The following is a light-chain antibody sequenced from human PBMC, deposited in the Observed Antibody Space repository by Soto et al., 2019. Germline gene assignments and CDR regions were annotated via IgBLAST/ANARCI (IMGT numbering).Light chain of an antibody. CDR2: GAS. J-gene: IGKJ5*01. CDR1: QSVGSN. V-gene: IGKV3-15*01. CDR3: QQYNKWPPIT. Sequence: IVMTQSPVTLSVSPGDRAALSCTASQSVGSNLAWYQQKPGQAPRLLIYGASTRATGIPDRFSGSGSGTDFTLTISGLQPEDFAVYFCQQYNKWPPITFGQGTRLEIK.